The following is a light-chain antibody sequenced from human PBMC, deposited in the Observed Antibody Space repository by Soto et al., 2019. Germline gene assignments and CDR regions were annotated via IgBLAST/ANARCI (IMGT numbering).Light chain of an antibody. Sequence: DIQMTQSPSSLSASVGDRVTITCRASQSISSYLNWYQQKPGKAPKLLSYAASSLQSGVPSRFSGSGSGTDFTLTISSLQREDFATYYCQQSYSTPVFGQGTKLEIK. CDR2: AAS. J-gene: IGKJ2*01. V-gene: IGKV1-39*01. CDR1: QSISSY. CDR3: QQSYSTPV.